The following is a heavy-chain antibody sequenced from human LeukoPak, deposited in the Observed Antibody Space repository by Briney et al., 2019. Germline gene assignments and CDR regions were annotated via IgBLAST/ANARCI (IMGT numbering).Heavy chain of an antibody. J-gene: IGHJ5*02. CDR2: IHSGGET. D-gene: IGHD3-22*01. CDR3: GRAGVSSASSGYGPDR. V-gene: IGHV3-53*01. CDR1: GFSVSNNY. Sequence: PGGSLRLSCAASGFSVSNNYMSWVRQAPGEGLEWVSVIHSGGETYYTDSVKGRFTISRDNSKNTLYLQMNSLRAEDTAVYYCGRAGVSSASSGYGPDRWGQGTLVTVSS.